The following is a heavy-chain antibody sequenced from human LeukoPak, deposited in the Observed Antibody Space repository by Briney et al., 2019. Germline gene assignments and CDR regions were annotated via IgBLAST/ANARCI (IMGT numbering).Heavy chain of an antibody. V-gene: IGHV1-2*02. CDR1: GYTFTGYY. J-gene: IGHJ5*02. D-gene: IGHD5-24*01. CDR2: INPNSGDT. CDR3: AXXXXXYNWNWFDP. Sequence: ASVKVSCKASGYTFTGYYMHWVRQAPGQGLEWMGCINPNSGDTNYAQNFQGRVTMTLDTSITTAYMELRRLRSDDTAVYYCAXXXXXYNWNWFDPWGQGTLVTVSS.